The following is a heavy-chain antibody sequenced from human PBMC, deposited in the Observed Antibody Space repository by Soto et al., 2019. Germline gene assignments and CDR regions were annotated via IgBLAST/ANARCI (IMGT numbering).Heavy chain of an antibody. D-gene: IGHD3-22*01. J-gene: IGHJ6*02. CDR2: IVVGSGNT. CDR1: GFTFTSSA. Sequence: SVKVSCKASGFTFTSSAVQWVRQARGQRLEWIGWIVVGSGNTNYAQKFQERVTITRDMSTSTAYMELSSLRSEDTAVYYCAAGVVVIGWGMDVWGQGTTVTSP. CDR3: AAGVVVIGWGMDV. V-gene: IGHV1-58*01.